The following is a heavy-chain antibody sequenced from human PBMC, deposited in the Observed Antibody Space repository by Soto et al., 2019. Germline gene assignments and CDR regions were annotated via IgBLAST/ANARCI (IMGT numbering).Heavy chain of an antibody. CDR2: VYYDGST. D-gene: IGHD4-4*01. V-gene: IGHV4-59*01. J-gene: IGHJ5*02. Sequence: SETLCLTCNVSGASISRYDGSWIRQPPGKRLEWIGYVYYDGSTNYNPSLKSRVTISLDTSKNQFSLKLTSVTAADTAVYYCARQSDSNYLYWFDPWGQGTLVTVSS. CDR1: GASISRYD. CDR3: ARQSDSNYLYWFDP.